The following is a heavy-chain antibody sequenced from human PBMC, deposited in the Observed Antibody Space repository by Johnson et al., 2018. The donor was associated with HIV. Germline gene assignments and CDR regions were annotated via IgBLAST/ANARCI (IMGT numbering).Heavy chain of an antibody. V-gene: IGHV3-11*04. CDR2: ITSSGATK. CDR1: GVIFSDYY. J-gene: IGHJ3*02. D-gene: IGHD3-10*01. Sequence: QVQLVESGGGLVKPGGSLRLSCVASGVIFSDYYMAWIRPTPGKGLEWVSYITSSGATKYSADSVKGRFTISRDNTENLVYLQMNLLSAEDTAVYYCARAPEVRGVDAFDIWGQGTVVTVSS. CDR3: ARAPEVRGVDAFDI.